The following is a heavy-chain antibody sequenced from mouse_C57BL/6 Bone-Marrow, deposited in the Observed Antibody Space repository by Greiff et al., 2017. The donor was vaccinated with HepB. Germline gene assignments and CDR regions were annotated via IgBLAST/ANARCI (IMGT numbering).Heavy chain of an antibody. V-gene: IGHV1-50*01. CDR1: GYTFTSYW. Sequence: QVHVKQSGAELVKPGASVKLSCKASGYTFTSYWMQWVKQRPGQGLEWIGEIDPSDSYTNYNQKFKGKATLTVDTSSSTAYMQLSSLTSEDSAVYYCARGDYGSSSYFDVWGTGTTVTVSS. CDR3: ARGDYGSSSYFDV. CDR2: IDPSDSYT. J-gene: IGHJ1*03. D-gene: IGHD1-1*01.